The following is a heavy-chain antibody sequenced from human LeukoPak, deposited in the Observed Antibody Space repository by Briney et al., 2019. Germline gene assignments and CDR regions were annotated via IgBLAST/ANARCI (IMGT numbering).Heavy chain of an antibody. D-gene: IGHD6-19*01. CDR1: GFTFSNYY. CDR3: ARDPEKYSSGWYYFDC. V-gene: IGHV3-11*04. CDR2: ISGSATTI. Sequence: PGGSLRLSCAASGFTFSNYYMTWIRQAPGEGLEWISYISGSATTIYYADSVKGRFTISRDNAKNSLYLQMNSLRAEDTAVYYCARDPEKYSSGWYYFDCWGQGTLVTVSS. J-gene: IGHJ4*02.